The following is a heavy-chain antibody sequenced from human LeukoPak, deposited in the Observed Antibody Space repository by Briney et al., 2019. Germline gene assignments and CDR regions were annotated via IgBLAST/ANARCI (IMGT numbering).Heavy chain of an antibody. D-gene: IGHD2-21*02. CDR3: GREGIVVVTDPYWYFDL. V-gene: IGHV3-7*05. Sequence: GGSLRLSCAASGFTFSSYWMSWVRQAPGKGLEWVANIKQDGSEKFYVDSVEGRFTISRDNAKNSLYLQMNSLRAEDTAVYYCGREGIVVVTDPYWYFDLWGRGTLVTVSS. CDR1: GFTFSSYW. J-gene: IGHJ2*01. CDR2: IKQDGSEK.